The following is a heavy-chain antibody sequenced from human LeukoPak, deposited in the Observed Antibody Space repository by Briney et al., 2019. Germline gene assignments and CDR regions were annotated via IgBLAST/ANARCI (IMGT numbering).Heavy chain of an antibody. J-gene: IGHJ3*02. D-gene: IGHD3-10*01. V-gene: IGHV1-18*01. CDR3: ARPSGGIWFGEFWGAFDI. CDR1: GYTFTSYG. CDR2: ISAYNGNT. Sequence: ASVKVCCKASGYTFTSYGISWVRQAPGQGLEWMGWISAYNGNTNYAQKLQGRVTMTTDTSTSTAYMELRSLRSDDTAVYYCARPSGGIWFGEFWGAFDIWGQGTMVTVSS.